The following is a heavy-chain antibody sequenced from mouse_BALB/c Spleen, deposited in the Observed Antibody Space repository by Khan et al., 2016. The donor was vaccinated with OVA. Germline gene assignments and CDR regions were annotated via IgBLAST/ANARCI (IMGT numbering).Heavy chain of an antibody. D-gene: IGHD1-3*01. Sequence: QVQLKESGPGLVAPSQSLSITCTASGFSLTSYGVHWVHQPPGKGLEWLGVIWAGGSTNYYSALMSRLSISKDNSKSKVVLQMNSLQTDDTAMYYCARLEDIWGQGTTLTVSS. CDR1: GFSLTSYG. CDR2: IWAGGST. J-gene: IGHJ2*01. CDR3: ARLEDI. V-gene: IGHV2-9*02.